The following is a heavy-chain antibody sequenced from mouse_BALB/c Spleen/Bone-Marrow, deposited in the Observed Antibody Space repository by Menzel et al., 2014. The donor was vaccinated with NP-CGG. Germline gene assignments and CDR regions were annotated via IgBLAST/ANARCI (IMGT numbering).Heavy chain of an antibody. D-gene: IGHD2-4*01. CDR3: ERDDYDAQYYFDY. CDR2: ISSGGST. V-gene: IGHV5-6-5*01. CDR1: GFTFSSYA. J-gene: IGHJ2*01. Sequence: EVKLVESGGGLVKPGGSLKLSCAASGFTFSSYAMSWVRQTPEKRLEWVASISSGGSTYYPGSVKGRFTISRDNARNILYLKRRSLRSEDAALFYCERDDYDAQYYFDYWGQGTTHTVSS.